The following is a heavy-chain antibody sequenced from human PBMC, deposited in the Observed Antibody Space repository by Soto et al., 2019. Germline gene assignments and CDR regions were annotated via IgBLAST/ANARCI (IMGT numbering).Heavy chain of an antibody. Sequence: GGSLRLSCISSGFTFRTYTMNWVRQAPGKGLEWVSGIRGFSPYTFYAESVKGRFTISRDNARNSLYLQMDSLRVEDTAVYYCVRENEMAGATSAFEYWGQGTPVTVSS. CDR3: VRENEMAGATSAFEY. CDR2: IRGFSPYT. CDR1: GFTFRTYT. V-gene: IGHV3-21*06. J-gene: IGHJ4*02. D-gene: IGHD1-26*01.